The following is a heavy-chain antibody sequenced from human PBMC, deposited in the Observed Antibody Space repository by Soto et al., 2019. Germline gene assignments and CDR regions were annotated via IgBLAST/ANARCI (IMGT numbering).Heavy chain of an antibody. CDR3: ARAGITGTRYYYGMDV. D-gene: IGHD1-20*01. Sequence: ASVKVSCKASGYTSTGYYMHWVRQAPGQGLEWMGWINPNSGGTNYAQKFQGWVTMTRDTSISTAYMELSRLRSDDTAVYYCARAGITGTRYYYGMDVWGQGTTVTVSS. V-gene: IGHV1-2*04. J-gene: IGHJ6*02. CDR2: INPNSGGT. CDR1: GYTSTGYY.